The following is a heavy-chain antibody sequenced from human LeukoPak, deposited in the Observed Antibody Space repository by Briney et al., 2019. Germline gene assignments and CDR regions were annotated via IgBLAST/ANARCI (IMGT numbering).Heavy chain of an antibody. V-gene: IGHV4-34*01. D-gene: IGHD3-22*01. J-gene: IGHJ4*02. CDR3: ARDVRDSSGFYLRAFDY. Sequence: SETLSLTCVMYSGSFSGYYWSWIRQPPGKGLEWIGEINQSGSTNYNPSFKSRVTISVDTSKNQFSLRLSSVTAADTAVYYCARDVRDSSGFYLRAFDYWGQGTLVTVSS. CDR1: SGSFSGYY. CDR2: INQSGST.